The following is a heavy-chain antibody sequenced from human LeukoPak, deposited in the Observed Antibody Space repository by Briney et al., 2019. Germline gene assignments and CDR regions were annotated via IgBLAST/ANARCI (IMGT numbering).Heavy chain of an antibody. CDR2: INPNSGGT. CDR1: GGTSSSHA. D-gene: IGHD2-2*02. CDR3: ARALYCSSTSCYTSQDAFDI. V-gene: IGHV1-2*02. J-gene: IGHJ3*02. Sequence: ASVKVSCKASGGTSSSHAISWVRQAPGQGLEWMGWINPNSGGTNYAQKFQGRVTMTRDTSISTAYMELSRLRSDDTAVYYCARALYCSSTSCYTSQDAFDIWGQGTMVTVSS.